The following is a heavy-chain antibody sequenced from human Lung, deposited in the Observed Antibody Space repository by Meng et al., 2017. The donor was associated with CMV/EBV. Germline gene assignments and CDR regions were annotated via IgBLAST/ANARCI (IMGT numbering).Heavy chain of an antibody. CDR3: VTETGYNYDN. CDR2: IYFSGNT. V-gene: IGHV4-39*07. J-gene: IGHJ4*02. CDR1: GGYISSSSYY. Sequence: QLPLEESGPGQVQPSETLSLTCSVSGGYISSSSYYWGWFRQSPGKGLEWIGSIYFSGNTYYNPSLKSRVTMSVGTAQNKFSLTLRSVTAADTAVYYCVTETGYNYDNWGQGALVTVSS. D-gene: IGHD5-24*01.